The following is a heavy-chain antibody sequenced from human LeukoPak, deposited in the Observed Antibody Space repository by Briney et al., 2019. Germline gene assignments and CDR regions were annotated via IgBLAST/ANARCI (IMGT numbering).Heavy chain of an antibody. D-gene: IGHD3-22*01. Sequence: SETLSLTCTVSGGSISSGDYYWSWIRQPPGKGLEWIGYIYYSGSTYYNPSLKSRVTISVDTSKNQFSLKLSSVTAADTAVYYCARDLGYYDSSASDAFDIWGQGTMVTVSS. CDR2: IYYSGST. V-gene: IGHV4-30-4*01. CDR1: GGSISSGDYY. CDR3: ARDLGYYDSSASDAFDI. J-gene: IGHJ3*02.